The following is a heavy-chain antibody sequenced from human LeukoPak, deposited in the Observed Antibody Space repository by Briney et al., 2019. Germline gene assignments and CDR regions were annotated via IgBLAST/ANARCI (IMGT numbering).Heavy chain of an antibody. Sequence: GESLKISCKGSGYTFTSYWIGWVRQMPGKGLEWTGIIYPGDSDTRYSPSFQGQVTISADKSISTAYLQWSSLKASDTAMYYCARSQYCSSTSCYSDGYFDYWGQGTLVTVFS. CDR2: IYPGDSDT. V-gene: IGHV5-51*01. CDR1: GYTFTSYW. D-gene: IGHD2-2*02. J-gene: IGHJ4*02. CDR3: ARSQYCSSTSCYSDGYFDY.